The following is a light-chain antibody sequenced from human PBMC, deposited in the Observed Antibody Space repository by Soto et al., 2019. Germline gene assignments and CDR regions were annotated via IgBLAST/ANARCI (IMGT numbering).Light chain of an antibody. V-gene: IGLV4-69*01. CDR2: VNSDGSH. CDR3: QPWATGSDV. J-gene: IGLJ1*01. Sequence: QLVLTQSPSASASLGASVKLTCTMSSGHSNYAIAWHQQQSEKGPRYLMKVNSDGSHSKGDGIPDRFSGSSSGAERYLSISSLQSEDEADYYCQPWATGSDVFGTGTKLTVL. CDR1: SGHSNYA.